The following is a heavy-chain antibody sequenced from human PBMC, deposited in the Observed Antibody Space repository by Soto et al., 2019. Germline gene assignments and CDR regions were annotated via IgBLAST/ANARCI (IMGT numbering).Heavy chain of an antibody. V-gene: IGHV1-8*01. CDR3: ATPPGITGTTLDY. J-gene: IGHJ4*02. CDR2: MNPDSGNT. CDR1: GYTFSRYD. D-gene: IGHD1-7*01. Sequence: ASVKVSCKASGYTFSRYDVNWVRQATGKGLEWMGWMNPDSGNTGYAQMFQGRVTMTRNTSITTAYMELSSLRSEDTAVYYCATPPGITGTTLDYWGQGTLVTVSS.